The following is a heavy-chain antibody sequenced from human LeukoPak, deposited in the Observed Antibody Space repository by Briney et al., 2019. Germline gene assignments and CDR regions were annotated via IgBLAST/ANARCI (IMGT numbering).Heavy chain of an antibody. CDR3: ARNNGMDA. J-gene: IGHJ6*02. CDR2: ISGGGGST. CDR1: GFTFSSYA. Sequence: GGSLRLSCAASGFTFSSYAMSWVRQAPGEGLEWVSAISGGGGSTYYADSVKGRFTISRDNSKNTLYLQMNSLRAEDTALYHCARNNGMDAWGQGTTVIVSS. V-gene: IGHV3-23*01.